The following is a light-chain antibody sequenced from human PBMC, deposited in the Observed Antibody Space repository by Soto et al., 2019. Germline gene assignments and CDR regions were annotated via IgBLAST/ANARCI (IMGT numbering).Light chain of an antibody. J-gene: IGLJ2*01. CDR1: SSNIGRNY. CDR2: SNN. CDR3: SSYTTLITVV. Sequence: QSVLTQPPSASGTPGQRVTISCSGSSSNIGRNYVYWYQQVAGTAPKLLIYSNNQRPSGVPDRFSGSKSGNTASLTISGLRPEDEADYYCSSYTTLITVVFGGGTKLTVL. V-gene: IGLV1-47*02.